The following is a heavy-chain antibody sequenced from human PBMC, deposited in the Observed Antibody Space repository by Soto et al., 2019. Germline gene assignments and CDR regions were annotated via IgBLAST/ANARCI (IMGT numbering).Heavy chain of an antibody. V-gene: IGHV4-39*01. CDR2: VYYRGRS. CDR3: VSHANTVQPQGYFDY. D-gene: IGHD2-2*02. J-gene: IGHJ4*02. CDR1: GGSVTNSSYY. Sequence: SETLSLTCTVSGGSVTNSSYYWGWIRQSPGKGLEWIGSVYYRGRSYSKSSVKSRVTISVDTSKNRFSLSLNSVTASDTAVYFCVSHANTVQPQGYFDYSGPGALVTVSS.